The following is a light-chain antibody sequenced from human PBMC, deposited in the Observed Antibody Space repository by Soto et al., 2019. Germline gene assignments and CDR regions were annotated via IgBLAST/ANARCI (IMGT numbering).Light chain of an antibody. J-gene: IGKJ1*01. CDR1: QGIRND. V-gene: IGKV1-17*01. CDR2: AAS. Sequence: DIQMTQSPSSLSASVGDRVTITCRASQGIRNDLGWYQQKPGKAPKRLIYAASSLQSGVTSRFSGSASGTEFTLTISSLEPEDFAVYSCHQRSNWPWTFGQGTKVDIK. CDR3: HQRSNWPWT.